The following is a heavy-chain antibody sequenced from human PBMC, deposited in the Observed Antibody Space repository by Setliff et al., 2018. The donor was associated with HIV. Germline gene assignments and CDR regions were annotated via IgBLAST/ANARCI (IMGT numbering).Heavy chain of an antibody. V-gene: IGHV3-21*04. D-gene: IGHD4-17*01. Sequence: LRLYCAASGFNFSTRTMNWIRQAPGKGLEWVASISSTGTYIYYADSMKGRFTISRDNAKNTLYLQMHSLRAEDTAIYFCAKDRGDYDPRRYDAWGQGSLVTVSS. CDR3: AKDRGDYDPRRYDA. CDR1: GFNFSTRT. J-gene: IGHJ5*02. CDR2: ISSTGTYI.